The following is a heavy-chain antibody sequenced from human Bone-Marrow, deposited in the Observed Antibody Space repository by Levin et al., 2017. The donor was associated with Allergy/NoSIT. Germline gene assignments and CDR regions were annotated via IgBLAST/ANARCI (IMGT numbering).Heavy chain of an antibody. V-gene: IGHV3-23*01. CDR2: ISDSGFTT. CDR1: GFTFGSHV. Sequence: PGGSLRLSCVASGFTFGSHVMNWVRQAPGKGLEWVSDISDSGFTTKYANSVKGRFTISRDNSKNTLYLQMNSLRADDTAVYYCAKGRYGDYEGYYGLHDWGQGTTVTVS. CDR3: AKGRYGDYEGYYGLHD. J-gene: IGHJ6*02. D-gene: IGHD4-17*01.